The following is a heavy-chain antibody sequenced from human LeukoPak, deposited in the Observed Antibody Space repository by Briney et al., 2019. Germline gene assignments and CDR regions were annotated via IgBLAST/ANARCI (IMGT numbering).Heavy chain of an antibody. D-gene: IGHD3-22*01. CDR1: GGSFSGYY. CDR2: INHSGST. CDR3: ARYPWGSSGYYVFDY. V-gene: IGHV4-34*01. J-gene: IGHJ4*02. Sequence: PSETLSLTCAVYGGSFSGYYWSWIRQPPGKGLEWIGEINHSGSTNYNPSLKSRVTISVDTSKNQFSLKLSSVTAADTAVYYCARYPWGSSGYYVFDYWGQGTLVTVSS.